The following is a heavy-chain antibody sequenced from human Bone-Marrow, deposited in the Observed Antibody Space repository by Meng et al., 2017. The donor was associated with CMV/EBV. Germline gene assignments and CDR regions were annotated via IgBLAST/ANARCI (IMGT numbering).Heavy chain of an antibody. J-gene: IGHJ4*02. CDR3: ARSGGSLTGALPPDY. CDR2: ISSSGSTI. Sequence: GESLKISCAASGFTLSDYYMSWIRQAPGKGLEWVSYISSSGSTIYYADSVKGRFTISRDNAKNSLYLQMNSLRAEDTAVYYCARSGGSLTGALPPDYWGQGTLVTVSS. D-gene: IGHD3-9*01. V-gene: IGHV3-11*04. CDR1: GFTLSDYY.